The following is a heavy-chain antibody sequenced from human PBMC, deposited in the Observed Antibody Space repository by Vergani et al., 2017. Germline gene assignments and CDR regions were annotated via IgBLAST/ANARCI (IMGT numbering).Heavy chain of an antibody. Sequence: EVQLVESGGGLVQPGRSLRLSCAASGFTFDDYAMHWVRQAPGKGLEWVSGISWNSGSIGYADSVKGRFTISRDNAKNTLYLQMNSLRAEDTALYYSAKATYSSTKGRFDYWGQGTLVTVSS. CDR1: GFTFDDYA. J-gene: IGHJ4*02. CDR2: ISWNSGSI. D-gene: IGHD5-18*01. V-gene: IGHV3-9*01. CDR3: AKATYSSTKGRFDY.